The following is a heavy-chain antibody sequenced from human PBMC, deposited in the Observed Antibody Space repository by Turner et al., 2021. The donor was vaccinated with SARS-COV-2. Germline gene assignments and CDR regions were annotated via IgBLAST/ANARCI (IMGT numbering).Heavy chain of an antibody. J-gene: IGHJ5*02. CDR2: IFYSGST. CDR1: GGSISSSSYY. D-gene: IGHD2-15*01. V-gene: IGHV4-39*02. Sequence: QLQLQESGPGLVKPSETLSLTCTVSGGSISSSSYYWGWIRQPPGKGLERIGTIFYSGSTYYNPSLKSRVTISVDTSKNQFSLKLSSVTAADTAVYYCARDWPTVVTDNWFDPWGQGTLVTVSS. CDR3: ARDWPTVVTDNWFDP.